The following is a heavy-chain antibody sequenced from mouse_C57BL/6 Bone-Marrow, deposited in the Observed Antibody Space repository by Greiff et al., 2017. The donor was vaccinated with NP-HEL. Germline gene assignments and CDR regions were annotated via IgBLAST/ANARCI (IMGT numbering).Heavy chain of an antibody. CDR1: GYTFTSYG. CDR3: ARSGYYYGSRIYYAMDY. V-gene: IGHV1-81*01. D-gene: IGHD1-1*01. CDR2: IYPRSGNT. J-gene: IGHJ4*01. Sequence: QVQLQQSGAELARPGASVKLSCKASGYTFTSYGISWVKQRTGQGLEWIGEIYPRSGNTYYNEKFKGKATLTADKSSSTAYMELRSLTSEDSAVYFCARSGYYYGSRIYYAMDYWGQGTSVTVSS.